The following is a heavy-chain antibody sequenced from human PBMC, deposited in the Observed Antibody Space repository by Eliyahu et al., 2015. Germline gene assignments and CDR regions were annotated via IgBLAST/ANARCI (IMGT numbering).Heavy chain of an antibody. CDR3: ASDLSGYDGYFDY. D-gene: IGHD5-12*01. CDR2: FFSWWGP. V-gene: IGHV4-38-2*01. J-gene: IGHJ4*02. CDR1: NYSISSVYY. Sequence: QVQLQESGPGLVKPSETLSLTCAVSNYSISSVYYWGWIRQPPGKGLEWIGSFFSWWGPHHNPSLKSRVTISVDTSKNQFSLKLTSVTAADTAVYYCASDLSGYDGYFDYWGQGTLVTVSS.